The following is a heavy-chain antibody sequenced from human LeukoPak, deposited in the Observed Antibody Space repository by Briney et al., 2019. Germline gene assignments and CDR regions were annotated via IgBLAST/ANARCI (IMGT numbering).Heavy chain of an antibody. J-gene: IGHJ3*02. CDR2: ISCSSSYI. Sequence: PGGSLRLSCAASGFTFSSYSMNWVRQAPGKGLEWVSSISCSSSYIYYADSVKGRFTISRDNAKNSLYLQMNSLRAEDTAVYYCARDPSGHDAFDIWGQGTMVTVSS. V-gene: IGHV3-21*01. D-gene: IGHD6-25*01. CDR3: ARDPSGHDAFDI. CDR1: GFTFSSYS.